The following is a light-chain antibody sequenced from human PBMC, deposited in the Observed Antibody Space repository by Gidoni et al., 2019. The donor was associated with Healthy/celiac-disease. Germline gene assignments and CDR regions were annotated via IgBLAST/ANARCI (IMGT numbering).Light chain of an antibody. Sequence: DIQITQSPSTLSASVGDRVTITCRASQSISSWLSWYQQKPGKAPKLLIYKASSLESGVPSRFSGSGSGTEFTLTISSLQPDDFATYYCQQYNSWITFXPXTKVDIK. CDR1: QSISSW. J-gene: IGKJ3*01. V-gene: IGKV1-5*03. CDR2: KAS. CDR3: QQYNSWIT.